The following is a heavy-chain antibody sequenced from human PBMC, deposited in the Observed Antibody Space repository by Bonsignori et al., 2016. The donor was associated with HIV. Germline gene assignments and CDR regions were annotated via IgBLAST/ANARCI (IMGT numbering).Heavy chain of an antibody. Sequence: SVKVSCKASGGTFSSYAISWVRQAPGQGLEWMGGIIPILGIANYAQKFQGRVTITADKSTSTAYMELSSLRSEDTAVYYCARPGGRGATGPPDVWGKGTTVTVSS. CDR3: ARPGGRGATGPPDV. V-gene: IGHV1-69*10. CDR1: GGTFSSYA. D-gene: IGHD1-26*01. CDR2: IIPILGIA. J-gene: IGHJ6*04.